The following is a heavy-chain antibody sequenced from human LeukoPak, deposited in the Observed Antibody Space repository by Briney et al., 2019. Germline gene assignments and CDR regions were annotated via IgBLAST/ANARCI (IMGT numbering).Heavy chain of an antibody. J-gene: IGHJ4*02. V-gene: IGHV3-66*01. CDR3: ARDAETSLAN. D-gene: IGHD5-24*01. CDR2: IYLDGRA. Sequence: GGSLRLSCAVSGFAVSSKYMNWVRQAPGKGLEWVTVIYLDGRADYADSVKGRFTISSDNSKNTVYLQMNGLKDEDTAVYYCARDAETSLANWGQGTLVTVSP. CDR1: GFAVSSKY.